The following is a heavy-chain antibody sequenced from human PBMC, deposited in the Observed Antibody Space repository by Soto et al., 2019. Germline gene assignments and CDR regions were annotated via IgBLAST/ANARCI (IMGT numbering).Heavy chain of an antibody. V-gene: IGHV4-59*08. CDR1: GGSISSYY. CDR3: ARRSTVTTYHYYYYMDV. D-gene: IGHD4-17*01. CDR2: IYYSGST. Sequence: SETLSLTCTVSGGSISSYYWSWIRQPPGKGLEWIGYIYYSGSTNYNPSLKSRVTISVDTSKNQFSLKLSSVTAADTAVYYCARRSTVTTYHYYYYMDVWGKGTTVTVSS. J-gene: IGHJ6*03.